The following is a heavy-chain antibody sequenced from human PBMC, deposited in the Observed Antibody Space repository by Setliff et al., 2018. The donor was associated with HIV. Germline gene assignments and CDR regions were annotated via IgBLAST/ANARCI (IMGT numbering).Heavy chain of an antibody. D-gene: IGHD6-19*01. CDR2: IRTKAYGGTT. CDR3: TRDRYSSGWYGMDV. CDR1: GFTFGDYA. Sequence: LKISCTPSGFTFGDYAMNWVRQAPGKGLEWVGFIRTKAYGGTTEYAAAVKGRFTISRDDSKSIAYLQMNSLKTEDTAVYYCTRDRYSSGWYGMDVWGQGTTVTVSS. J-gene: IGHJ6*02. V-gene: IGHV3-49*04.